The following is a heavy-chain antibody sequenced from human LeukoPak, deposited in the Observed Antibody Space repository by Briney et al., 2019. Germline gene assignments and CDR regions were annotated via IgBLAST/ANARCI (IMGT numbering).Heavy chain of an antibody. D-gene: IGHD4-17*01. Sequence: QPGGSLRLSCAASGFTFSTYWMHWVRQAPGKGLVWVARIKGDGSSTIYADSVKGRFTISRDNAKNSLYLQMNSLRAEDTAFYYCARVASRTYGDYFDYWGQGTLVTVSS. CDR1: GFTFSTYW. J-gene: IGHJ4*02. CDR3: ARVASRTYGDYFDY. CDR2: IKGDGSST. V-gene: IGHV3-74*01.